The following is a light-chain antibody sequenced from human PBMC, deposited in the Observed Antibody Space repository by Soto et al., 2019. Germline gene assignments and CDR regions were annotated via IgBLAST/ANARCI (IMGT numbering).Light chain of an antibody. CDR1: SSDVGGYNY. Sequence: QSALTQPASVSGSPGQSITISCTGTSSDVGGYNYVSWYQQHPGKAPKLMIYGVSNRPSGVSNRFFGSKSGNTASLTISGLHAEDEADYYCSSYTSTSNFTYVFGTGTKVAVL. CDR3: SSYTSTSNFTYV. CDR2: GVS. J-gene: IGLJ1*01. V-gene: IGLV2-14*01.